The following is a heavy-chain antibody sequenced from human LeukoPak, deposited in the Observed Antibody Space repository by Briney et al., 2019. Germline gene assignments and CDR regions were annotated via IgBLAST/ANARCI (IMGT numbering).Heavy chain of an antibody. CDR3: ARGGNIGYDYNALDI. CDR1: GFTFRTYE. D-gene: IGHD3-22*01. J-gene: IGHJ3*02. CDR2: ITRGGTTL. V-gene: IGHV3-48*03. Sequence: GGSLRLSCAASGFTFRTYEMNWVRQAPGKGLEWVSYITRGGTTLYYADFVKGRFTISRDNAKNSLYLQMNSLRDEDTAVYYCARGGNIGYDYNALDIWGQGTMVTVSS.